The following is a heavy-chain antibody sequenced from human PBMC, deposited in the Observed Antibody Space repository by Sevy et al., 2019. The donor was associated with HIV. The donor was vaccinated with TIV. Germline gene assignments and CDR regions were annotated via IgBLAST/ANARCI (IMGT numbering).Heavy chain of an antibody. CDR2: IGHNGDNT. D-gene: IGHD3-10*02. CDR3: AKGVRLGGPIYYGMDV. J-gene: IGHJ6*02. CDR1: GFTFSTYA. Sequence: GGSLRLSCAASGFTFSTYAMSWVRQTPGKGLEWVSGIGHNGDNTHHAGSVKGRFSISRDNSKNTLDLQMNSLRAEDTAVYYCAKGVRLGGPIYYGMDVWGQGTTVTVSS. V-gene: IGHV3-23*01.